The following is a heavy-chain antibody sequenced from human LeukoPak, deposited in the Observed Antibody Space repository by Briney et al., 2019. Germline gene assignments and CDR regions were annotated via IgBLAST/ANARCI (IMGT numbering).Heavy chain of an antibody. Sequence: PGGSLRLSCAASGFTFSDYHMTWIRQTPEKGLEWVSYITNSGKNTHYADSVKGRFTISRDTAKKSLYLQMNSLRAEDTAVYYCARESGLWSGYLNFDYWGQRILVTVSS. V-gene: IGHV3-11*04. J-gene: IGHJ4*02. CDR1: GFTFSDYH. CDR3: ARESGLWSGYLNFDY. D-gene: IGHD3-3*01. CDR2: ITNSGKNT.